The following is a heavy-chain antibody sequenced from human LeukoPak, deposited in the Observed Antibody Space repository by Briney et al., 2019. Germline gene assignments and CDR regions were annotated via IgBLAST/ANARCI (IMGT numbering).Heavy chain of an antibody. D-gene: IGHD5-24*01. CDR2: IKQDGSEK. Sequence: GGSLRLSFPALEFPFITYGMSWFRKAPGKGLEWVANIKQDGSEKNYVDSVKGRFTISRDNTKNSLYLQMSSLRAEDTAVYYCASRVFDYWGQGTLVTVSS. CDR1: EFPFITYG. J-gene: IGHJ4*02. V-gene: IGHV3-7*01. CDR3: ASRVFDY.